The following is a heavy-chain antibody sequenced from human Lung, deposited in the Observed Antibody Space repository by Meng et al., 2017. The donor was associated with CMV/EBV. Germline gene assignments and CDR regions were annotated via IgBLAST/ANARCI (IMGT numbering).Heavy chain of an antibody. J-gene: IGHJ4*02. Sequence: GESLKISCAASGFTFGSYWMSWVRQAPGKGLAWVANINQDGSVKYYVDSVKGRFTISRDNAKNSLYLQMNSLRVEDTAVYYCARDNDGKDYWGQGTLVTGSS. CDR2: INQDGSVK. V-gene: IGHV3-7*01. CDR1: GFTFGSYW. D-gene: IGHD5-24*01. CDR3: ARDNDGKDY.